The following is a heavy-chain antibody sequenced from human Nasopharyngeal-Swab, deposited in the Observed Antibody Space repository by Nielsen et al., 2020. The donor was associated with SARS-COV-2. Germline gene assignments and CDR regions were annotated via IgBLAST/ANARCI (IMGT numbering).Heavy chain of an antibody. V-gene: IGHV1-18*04. D-gene: IGHD6-19*01. J-gene: IGHJ4*02. CDR2: ISAYNGNT. CDR3: ARDQKEQWVVQDY. CDR1: GYTFTSYC. Sequence: ASVKVSCKASGYTFTSYCMRWVRQAPGQGLEWMGGISAYNGNTNYAQKLQGRVTMTTDTSTSTAYMELRSLRSDDTAVYYCARDQKEQWVVQDYWGQGTLVTVSS.